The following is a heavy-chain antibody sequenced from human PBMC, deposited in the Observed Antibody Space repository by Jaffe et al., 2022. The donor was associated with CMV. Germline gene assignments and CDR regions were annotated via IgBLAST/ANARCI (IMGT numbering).Heavy chain of an antibody. CDR2: ISSSSSTI. V-gene: IGHV3-48*02. Sequence: EVQLVESGGGLVQPGGSLRLSCAASGFTFSSYSMNWVRQAPGKGLEWVSYISSSSSTIYYADSVKGRFTISRDNAKNSLYLQMNSLRDEDTAVYYCARDSGSSWYHYYYYGMDVWGQGTTVTVSS. CDR3: ARDSGSSWYHYYYYGMDV. CDR1: GFTFSSYS. J-gene: IGHJ6*02. D-gene: IGHD6-13*01.